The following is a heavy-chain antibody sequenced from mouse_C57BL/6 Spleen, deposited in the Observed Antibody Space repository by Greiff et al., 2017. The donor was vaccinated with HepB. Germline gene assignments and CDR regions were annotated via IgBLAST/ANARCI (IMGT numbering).Heavy chain of an antibody. V-gene: IGHV1-22*01. CDR1: GYTFTDYN. CDR2: INPNNGGT. D-gene: IGHD1-1*01. J-gene: IGHJ2*01. CDR3: ARKRAFTTVVGDY. Sequence: EVQLQQSGPELVKPGASVKMSCKASGYTFTDYNMHWVKQSHGKSLEWIGYINPNNGGTSYNQKFKGKATLTVNKSSSTAYMELRSLTSEDSAVYYCARKRAFTTVVGDYWGQGTTLTVS.